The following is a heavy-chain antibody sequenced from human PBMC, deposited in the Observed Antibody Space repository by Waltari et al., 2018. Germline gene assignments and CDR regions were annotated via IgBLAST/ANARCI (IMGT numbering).Heavy chain of an antibody. V-gene: IGHV1-69*05. D-gene: IGHD2-15*01. CDR1: GGTFSSYA. Sequence: QVQLVQSGAEVKKPGSSVKVSCKASGGTFSSYAISWVRQAPGQGLEWMGGIIPIFGTANYAQKFQGRVTITTDDSTSTAYMELSSLRSEDTAVYYCASGYCSGGSCPINWFDPWGQGTLVTVSS. J-gene: IGHJ5*02. CDR3: ASGYCSGGSCPINWFDP. CDR2: IIPIFGTA.